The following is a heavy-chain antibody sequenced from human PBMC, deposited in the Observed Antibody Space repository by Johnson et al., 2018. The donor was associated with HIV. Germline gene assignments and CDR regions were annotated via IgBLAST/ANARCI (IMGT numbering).Heavy chain of an antibody. CDR1: GFTFSKAW. V-gene: IGHV3-15*01. CDR2: IKSKTDGGTT. Sequence: VQLVESGGGLVKPGGSLRLSCAASGFTFSKAWMSWVRQAPGKGLEWVGRIKSKTDGGTTDYAAPVKGRFTISRDDSKNTLYLQMNSLKTEDTAVYYCTTDQGYYGDAFDIWGQGTMVTVSS. CDR3: TTDQGYYGDAFDI. D-gene: IGHD3-10*01. J-gene: IGHJ3*02.